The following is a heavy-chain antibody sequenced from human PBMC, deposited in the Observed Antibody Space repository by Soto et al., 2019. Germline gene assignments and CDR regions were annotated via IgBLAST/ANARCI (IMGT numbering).Heavy chain of an antibody. J-gene: IGHJ5*02. D-gene: IGHD3-10*01. CDR1: GFSLSTARMG. Sequence: QVTLKESGPVLVKPTETLTLTCTVSGFSLSTARMGVSWIRQPPGKALEWLAHIFSNDEKSYSTSLKSRLTISKDTSKSQVVLTMTNMDPVDTATYYCARITMVRGGISWFDPWGQGTLVTVSS. V-gene: IGHV2-26*01. CDR3: ARITMVRGGISWFDP. CDR2: IFSNDEK.